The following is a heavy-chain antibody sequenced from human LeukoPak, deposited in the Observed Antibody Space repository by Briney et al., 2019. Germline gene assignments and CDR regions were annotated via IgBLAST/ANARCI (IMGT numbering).Heavy chain of an antibody. CDR2: ISAYNGNP. V-gene: IGHV1-18*01. CDR3: ARAGQGYYYDTSAYYFDY. D-gene: IGHD3-22*01. CDR1: GYTFTNFG. Sequence: GASVKVSCRASGYTFTNFGISWVRQAPGQGLEWIAWISAYNGNPTYAQKLKGRITLTTDTSTNTAYMELRSLTSDDTAVYFCARAGQGYYYDTSAYYFDYWGQGTLVTVS. J-gene: IGHJ4*02.